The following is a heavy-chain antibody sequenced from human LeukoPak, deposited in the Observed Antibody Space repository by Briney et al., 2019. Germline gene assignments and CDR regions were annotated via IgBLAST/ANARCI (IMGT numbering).Heavy chain of an antibody. CDR2: ISGSGGST. CDR3: AKPLIRRVWDQTYYMDV. D-gene: IGHD1-26*01. V-gene: IGHV3-23*01. Sequence: PGGSLRLSCAASGFTLSSYAMSWVRQAPGKGLEWVSAISGSGGSTYYADSVKGRFTISRDNSKNTLYLQMNSLRAEDTAVYYCAKPLIRRVWDQTYYMDVWGKGTTVTISS. J-gene: IGHJ6*03. CDR1: GFTLSSYA.